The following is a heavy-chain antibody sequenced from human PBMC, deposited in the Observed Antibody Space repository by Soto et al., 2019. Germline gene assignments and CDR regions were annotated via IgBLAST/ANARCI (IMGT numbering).Heavy chain of an antibody. CDR1: GFTFSSYA. D-gene: IGHD6-13*01. CDR3: ARGRQVAAGTSGFDY. CDR2: ISYDGSNK. J-gene: IGHJ4*02. V-gene: IGHV3-30-3*01. Sequence: QVQLVESGGGVVQPGRSLRLSCAASGFTFSSYAMHWVRQAPGKGLEWVAVISYDGSNKYYADSVKGRFTISRDNSKNTLYLQMNRLRAEDTAVYYCARGRQVAAGTSGFDYWGQGTLVTVSS.